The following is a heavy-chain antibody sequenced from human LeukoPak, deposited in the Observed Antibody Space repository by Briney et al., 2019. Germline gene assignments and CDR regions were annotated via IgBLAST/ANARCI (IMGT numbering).Heavy chain of an antibody. CDR2: ITSSGATT. CDR1: GFTISTYA. V-gene: IGHV3-23*01. Sequence: SGGSLRLSCAASGFTISTYAMTWVRQAPGKGLEWVSSITSSGATTYYADSVKGRFTISRDISKNTLYLQMNSLTAEESAVYYCAKEFIAGDGHVDCDSWGQGTLVTVSS. CDR3: AKEFIAGDGHVDCDS. J-gene: IGHJ4*02. D-gene: IGHD5-24*01.